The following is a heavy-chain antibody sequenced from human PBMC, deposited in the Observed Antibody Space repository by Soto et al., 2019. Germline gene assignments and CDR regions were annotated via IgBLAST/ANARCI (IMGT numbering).Heavy chain of an antibody. V-gene: IGHV1-3*01. CDR1: GYTFTSYA. D-gene: IGHD3-16*02. CDR3: ARDTYDYIWGSYRDLDY. Sequence: ASVKVSCKASGYTFTSYAMHWVRQAPGQRLEWMGWINAGNGNTKYSQKFQGRVTITRDTSASTAYMELSSLRSEDTAVYYCARDTYDYIWGSYRDLDYWGQGTLVTVSS. J-gene: IGHJ4*02. CDR2: INAGNGNT.